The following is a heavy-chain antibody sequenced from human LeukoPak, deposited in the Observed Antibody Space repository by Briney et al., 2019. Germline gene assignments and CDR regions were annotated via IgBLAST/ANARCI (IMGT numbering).Heavy chain of an antibody. D-gene: IGHD6-6*01. CDR2: ISGIGVST. CDR3: ESLYSRSSGYMDV. J-gene: IGHJ6*03. CDR1: GFTFSSYA. Sequence: GGSLRVSCAASGFTFSSYAMRWVRQAPGKGLEWVSAISGIGVSTYSADSVKGRFTIYRDNSKNTLYLKMNSLRAEDTAVYYCESLYSRSSGYMDVWGKGTTVTVSS. V-gene: IGHV3-23*01.